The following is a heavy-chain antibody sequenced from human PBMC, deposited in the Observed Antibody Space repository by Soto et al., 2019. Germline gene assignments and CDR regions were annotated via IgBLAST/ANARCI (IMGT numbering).Heavy chain of an antibody. CDR2: INAGNGNT. V-gene: IGHV1-3*01. CDR3: ARVTSDYVWGSYRNEYFQH. Sequence: ASVKVSCKASGYTFTSYAMHWVRQAPGQRLEWMGWINAGNGNTKYSQKFQGRVTITRDTSASTAYMELSSLRSEDTAVYYCARVTSDYVWGSYRNEYFQHWGQGTLVTV. CDR1: GYTFTSYA. D-gene: IGHD3-16*02. J-gene: IGHJ1*01.